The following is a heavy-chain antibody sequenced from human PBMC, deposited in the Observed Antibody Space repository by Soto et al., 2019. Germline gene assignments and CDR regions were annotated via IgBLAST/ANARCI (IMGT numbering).Heavy chain of an antibody. D-gene: IGHD6-19*01. CDR1: GFTLSSYG. CDR3: AREALEYSSGWYHFYSYYYGMDV. J-gene: IGHJ6*02. V-gene: IGHV3-33*01. CDR2: IWYDGSNK. Sequence: LRLSCAASGFTLSSYGVHWVRQAQGKGLEWVAVIWYDGSNKYYADSVKVRFTISRDNSKNTLYLQMNSLGAEDTAVYYCAREALEYSSGWYHFYSYYYGMDVWRQGTTVTVSS.